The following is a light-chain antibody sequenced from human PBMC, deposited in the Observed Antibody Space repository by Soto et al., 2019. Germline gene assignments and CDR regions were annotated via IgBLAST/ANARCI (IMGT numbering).Light chain of an antibody. CDR1: SSNIGADYD. J-gene: IGLJ3*02. CDR2: RNN. V-gene: IGLV1-40*01. CDR3: QSYDTSLSGWV. Sequence: QSVLTQPPSLSGAPGQRVTISCTGSSSNIGADYDVQWYQQLAGTAPKLLMSRNNNRPSGVPDRFSGSKSGTSAFLAITGLQAEDEADYYCQSYDTSLSGWVFGGGTKLTVL.